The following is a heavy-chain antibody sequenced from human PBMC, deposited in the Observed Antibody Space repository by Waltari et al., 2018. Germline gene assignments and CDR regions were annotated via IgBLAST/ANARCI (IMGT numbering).Heavy chain of an antibody. CDR2: IYHSGST. Sequence: SISSGYYWGWIRQPPGKGLEWIGSIYHSGSTYYNPSLKSRVTISVDTSKNQFSLKLSSVTAADTAVYYCARLRVLIDYWGQGTLVTVSS. J-gene: IGHJ4*02. D-gene: IGHD3-10*01. CDR1: SISSGYY. V-gene: IGHV4-38-2*01. CDR3: ARLRVLIDY.